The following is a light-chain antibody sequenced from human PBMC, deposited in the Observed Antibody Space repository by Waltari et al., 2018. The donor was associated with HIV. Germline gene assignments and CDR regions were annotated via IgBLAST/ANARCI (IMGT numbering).Light chain of an antibody. CDR2: WAS. V-gene: IGKV4-1*01. Sequence: DIVMTQSPDSLTVSLGERATINCKSSQSVLYSPNNKNYLAWYQQKPRQPPKLLIYWASTRESGVPDRFSGSGSGTDFTLTISSLRAEDVAVYYCQQFSLSPPLTFGGGTKVEI. J-gene: IGKJ4*01. CDR3: QQFSLSPPLT. CDR1: QSVLYSPNNKNY.